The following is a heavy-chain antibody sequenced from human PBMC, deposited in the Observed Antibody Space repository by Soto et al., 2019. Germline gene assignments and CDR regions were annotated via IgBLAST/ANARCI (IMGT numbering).Heavy chain of an antibody. CDR1: GFTFSRYW. Sequence: GSLRLSSAASGFTFSRYWMHWVRQAAGKGLVWVSRINSDGSSTSYADSVKGRFTISRDNAKNTLYLQMNSLRAEDTAVYYCARVDYGVIPYYFDYWGQGTLVTVSS. CDR2: INSDGSST. V-gene: IGHV3-74*01. CDR3: ARVDYGVIPYYFDY. D-gene: IGHD4-17*01. J-gene: IGHJ4*02.